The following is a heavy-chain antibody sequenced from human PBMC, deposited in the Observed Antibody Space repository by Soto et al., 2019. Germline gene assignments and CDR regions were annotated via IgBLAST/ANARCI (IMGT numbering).Heavy chain of an antibody. CDR3: AXDQGGRYYDFWSGSWFDP. V-gene: IGHV4-30-4*01. J-gene: IGHJ5*02. Sequence: SETLSLTCAVSGGSISSGDYYWSWIRQPPGKGLEWIGYIYYSGSTYYNPSLKSRVTISVDTSKNQFSLKLSSVTAADTAVYYCAXDQGGRYYDFWSGSWFDPWGQGTLVTVSS. CDR2: IYYSGST. CDR1: GGSISSGDYY. D-gene: IGHD3-3*01.